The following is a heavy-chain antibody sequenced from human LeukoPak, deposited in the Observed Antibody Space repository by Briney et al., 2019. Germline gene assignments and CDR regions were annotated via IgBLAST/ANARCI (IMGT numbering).Heavy chain of an antibody. D-gene: IGHD2-15*01. CDR3: AKAPVTTCSGAYCYPFDY. J-gene: IGHJ4*02. Sequence: QPGGSLRLSCAASGFTFSSYAMSWVRQGPGKGLEWVSAISVSGNTYHADSVKGRFTISRDSSKNTLYLQMNSLRAEDAAVYYCAKAPVTTCSGAYCYPFDYWGQGTLVTVSS. CDR2: ISVSGNT. CDR1: GFTFSSYA. V-gene: IGHV3-23*01.